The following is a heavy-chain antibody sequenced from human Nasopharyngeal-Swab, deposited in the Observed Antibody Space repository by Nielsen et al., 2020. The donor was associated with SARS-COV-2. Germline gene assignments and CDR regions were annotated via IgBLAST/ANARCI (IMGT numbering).Heavy chain of an antibody. Sequence: WVRQAPGQGLEWMGWINTNTGNPTYAQSFTGRFVFSLDTSVSTAYLQISSIKAEDTAVYYCARRYTALDYWGQGTLVTVSS. CDR3: ARRYTALDY. CDR2: INTNTGNP. D-gene: IGHD3-16*02. J-gene: IGHJ4*02. V-gene: IGHV7-4-1*02.